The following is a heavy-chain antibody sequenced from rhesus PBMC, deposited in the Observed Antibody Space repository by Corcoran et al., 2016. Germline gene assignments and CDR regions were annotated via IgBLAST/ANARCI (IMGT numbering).Heavy chain of an antibody. CDR2: IYGSGGST. D-gene: IGHD6-25*01. J-gene: IGHJ4*01. V-gene: IGHV4-93*02. CDR1: GGSISSSTW. Sequence: QVQLQESGPAVVKPSETLSLTCAVSGGSISSSTWWSWIRQSPGKGLEWIGGIYGSGGSTEYNPSLKGRVTISIDTSKNQFSLKRSSVTAADTAVYYCARHNWGSGSWNYFDYWGQGVLVTVSS. CDR3: ARHNWGSGSWNYFDY.